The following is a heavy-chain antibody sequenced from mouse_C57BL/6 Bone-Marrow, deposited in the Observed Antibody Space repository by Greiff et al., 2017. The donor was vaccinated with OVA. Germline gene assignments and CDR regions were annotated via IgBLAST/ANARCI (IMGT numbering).Heavy chain of an antibody. J-gene: IGHJ3*01. CDR2: IYPGGGYP. Sequence: QVQLQQSGAELVRPGTSVKMSCKASGYTFTNYWIGWAKQRPGHGLEWIGDIYPGGGYPNYNEKFKGKATLTADKSSSTAYMQISSLTSEDSAIYYCASSYDGWTWLAYWGQGTLVTVSA. CDR3: ASSYDGWTWLAY. D-gene: IGHD2-3*01. CDR1: GYTFTNYW. V-gene: IGHV1-63*01.